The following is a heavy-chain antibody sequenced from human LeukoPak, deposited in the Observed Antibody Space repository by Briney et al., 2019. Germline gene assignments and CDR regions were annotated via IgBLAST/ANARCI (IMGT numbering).Heavy chain of an antibody. CDR1: GFTVSSNY. Sequence: GGSLRLSCAASGFTVSSNYMSWVRQAPGKGLEWVSVIYSGGSTYYADSVKGRFTISRDNSKNTLYLQMNSLRAEDTAVYYCARVRQRGSDYYYYGMDVWGQGTTVTVSS. CDR3: ARVRQRGSDYYYYGMDV. V-gene: IGHV3-66*01. J-gene: IGHJ6*02. D-gene: IGHD1-26*01. CDR2: IYSGGST.